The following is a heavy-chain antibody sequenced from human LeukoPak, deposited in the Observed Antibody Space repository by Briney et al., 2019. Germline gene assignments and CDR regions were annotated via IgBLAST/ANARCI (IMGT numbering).Heavy chain of an antibody. CDR2: INHSGST. Sequence: SETLSLTCAVYGGSFSGYYWSWIRQPPGKGLEWIGEINHSGSTNYNPSLKTRLSISIDTSKNQFSLKLHSVTAADTAVYYCARVVAAAGNNWFDPWGQGTLVTVSS. J-gene: IGHJ5*02. V-gene: IGHV4-34*01. CDR3: ARVVAAAGNNWFDP. D-gene: IGHD6-13*01. CDR1: GGSFSGYY.